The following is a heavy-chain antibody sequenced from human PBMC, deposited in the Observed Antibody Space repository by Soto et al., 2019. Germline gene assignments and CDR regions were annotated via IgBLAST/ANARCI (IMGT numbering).Heavy chain of an antibody. J-gene: IGHJ4*02. Sequence: EVQLVESGGGLVQPGACLRLSCAASGFTFKTYEMNWVRQAPGKGREWVAYISGRGSYTFYADSVKGRFSISRDNDNDSVSLLMNNLRVDDTAVDYCARDRGYNTGWYGGALDFWGQGSLVTVSS. CDR3: ARDRGYNTGWYGGALDF. CDR1: GFTFKTYE. V-gene: IGHV3-48*03. D-gene: IGHD6-19*01. CDR2: ISGRGSYT.